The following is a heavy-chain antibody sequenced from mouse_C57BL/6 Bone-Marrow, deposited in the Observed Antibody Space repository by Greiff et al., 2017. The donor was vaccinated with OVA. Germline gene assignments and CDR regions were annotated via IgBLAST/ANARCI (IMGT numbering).Heavy chain of an antibody. Sequence: QVQLKESGAELARPGASVKLSCKASGYTFTSYGISWVKQRTGQGLEWIGEIYPRSGNTYYNEKFKGKATLTADKSSSTAYMELRSLTSEDSAVYFGARWRGLRRRYAMDYWGQGTSVTVSS. CDR2: IYPRSGNT. CDR1: GYTFTSYG. D-gene: IGHD2-4*01. V-gene: IGHV1-81*01. J-gene: IGHJ4*01. CDR3: ARWRGLRRRYAMDY.